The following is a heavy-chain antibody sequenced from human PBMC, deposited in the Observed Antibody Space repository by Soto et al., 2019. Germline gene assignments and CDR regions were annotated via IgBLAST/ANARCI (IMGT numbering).Heavy chain of an antibody. D-gene: IGHD3-22*01. J-gene: IGHJ6*02. Sequence: GGSLRLSCAASGFTFSSYGMHWVRQAPGKGLEWVAVISYDGSNKYYAESVKGRFTISRDNSKKTLYLQMNSLRAEDTAVYYCARFYYDSSGYLPSPYYYYYGMDVWGQGTTVTVSS. V-gene: IGHV3-30*03. CDR2: ISYDGSNK. CDR1: GFTFSSYG. CDR3: ARFYYDSSGYLPSPYYYYYGMDV.